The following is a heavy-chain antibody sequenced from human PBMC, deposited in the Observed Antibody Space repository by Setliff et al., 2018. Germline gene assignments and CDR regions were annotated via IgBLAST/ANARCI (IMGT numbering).Heavy chain of an antibody. Sequence: ASVKVSCKASGHIFNSYGISWVRQAPGKGLEWVGWISSYNDVTTYAQRFQGRVTLTQDTSTSAAYMELRSLRSDDSAVYYCAISTLSICSGSSCPNAFDVWGQGTMVTVSS. V-gene: IGHV1-18*01. CDR3: AISTLSICSGSSCPNAFDV. D-gene: IGHD2-15*01. CDR2: ISSYNDVT. J-gene: IGHJ3*01. CDR1: GHIFNSYG.